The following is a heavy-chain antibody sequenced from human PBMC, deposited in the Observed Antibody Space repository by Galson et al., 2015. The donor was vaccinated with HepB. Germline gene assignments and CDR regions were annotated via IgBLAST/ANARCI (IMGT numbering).Heavy chain of an antibody. CDR1: GGTFSSYT. D-gene: IGHD3-3*01. V-gene: IGHV1-69*04. CDR2: IIPILGIA. J-gene: IGHJ6*02. Sequence: QSGAEVKKPGASVKVSCKASGGTFSSYTISWVRQAPGQGLGWMGRIIPILGIANYAQKFQGRVTITADKSTSTAYMELSSLRSEDTAVYYCARGSYDFWSGSYGMDVWGQGTTVTVSS. CDR3: ARGSYDFWSGSYGMDV.